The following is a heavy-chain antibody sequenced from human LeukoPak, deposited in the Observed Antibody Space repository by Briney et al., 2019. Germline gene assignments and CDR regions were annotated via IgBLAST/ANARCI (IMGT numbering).Heavy chain of an antibody. J-gene: IGHJ4*02. CDR1: GGSFSGYY. V-gene: IGHV4-38-2*01. D-gene: IGHD2-15*01. Sequence: SETLSLTCAVYGGSFSGYYWGWIRQPPGKGLEWIGSIYHSGSTYYNPSLKSRVTISVDTSKNQFSLKLSSVTAADTAVYYCASYCSGGSCYSPYYFDYWGQGTLVTVSS. CDR2: IYHSGST. CDR3: ASYCSGGSCYSPYYFDY.